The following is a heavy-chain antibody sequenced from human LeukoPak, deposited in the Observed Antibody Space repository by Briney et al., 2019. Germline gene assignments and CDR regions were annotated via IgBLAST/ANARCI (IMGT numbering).Heavy chain of an antibody. CDR2: ISSSGSTI. V-gene: IGHV3-48*03. D-gene: IGHD1-26*01. CDR3: ARDTGIVGATDY. Sequence: GGSLRLSCAASGFTFSSYEMNWVRQAPRTGLEWVSYISSSGSTIYYAASVKGRFTISRDNAKNSLYLQMNSLRAENTAVYYCARDTGIVGATDYWGQETLVTVSS. CDR1: GFTFSSYE. J-gene: IGHJ4*02.